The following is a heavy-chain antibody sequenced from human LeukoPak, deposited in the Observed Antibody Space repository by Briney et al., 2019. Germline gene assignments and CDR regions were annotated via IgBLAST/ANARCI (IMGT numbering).Heavy chain of an antibody. CDR3: ARGDYGAFYGMDV. CDR1: GFIFSSHE. J-gene: IGHJ6*02. CDR2: INTNGRTK. Sequence: SGGSPRLSCGASGFIFSSHEMNWVRQAPGKGLEWVSFINTNGRTKYYADPVKGRFTLYRDSAQNALYLQMNSLKVEDTAIYYCARGDYGAFYGMDVWGPGTTVTVSS. V-gene: IGHV3-48*03. D-gene: IGHD4-17*01.